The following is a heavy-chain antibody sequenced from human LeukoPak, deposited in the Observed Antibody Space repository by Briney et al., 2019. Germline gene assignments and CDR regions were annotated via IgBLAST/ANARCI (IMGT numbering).Heavy chain of an antibody. J-gene: IGHJ4*02. CDR1: GFTVSSNY. D-gene: IGHD4-17*01. Sequence: GGSLRLSCAASGFTVSSNYMSWVRQAPGKGLEWVSVIYSGGSTYYADSVKGRFTISRDNSKNTLYLQMNSLRAEDTAVYYCARQVTVTHFDYWGQGTLVTVSS. CDR2: IYSGGST. CDR3: ARQVTVTHFDY. V-gene: IGHV3-53*01.